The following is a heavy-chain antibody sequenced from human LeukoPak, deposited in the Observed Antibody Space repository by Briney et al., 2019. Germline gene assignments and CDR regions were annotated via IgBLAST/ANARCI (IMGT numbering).Heavy chain of an antibody. J-gene: IGHJ4*02. D-gene: IGHD5-24*01. CDR1: GFTFSSYA. CDR2: ISYDGSNK. V-gene: IGHV3-30*04. CDR3: ARDLLVEMGILNY. Sequence: GGSLRLSCAASGFTFSSYAMHWVRQAPGKGLEWVAVISYDGSNKYYADSVKGRFTISRDNSKNTLYLQMNSLRAEDTAVYYCARDLLVEMGILNYWGQGTLVTVS.